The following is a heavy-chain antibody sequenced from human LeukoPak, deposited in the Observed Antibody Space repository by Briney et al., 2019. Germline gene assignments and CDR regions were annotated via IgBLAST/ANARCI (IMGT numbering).Heavy chain of an antibody. J-gene: IGHJ4*02. CDR3: AREAYYHDSSGYYYPDY. V-gene: IGHV3-66*02. D-gene: IGHD3-22*01. Sequence: GGSLRLSCAASGFTVSTNYMSWVRQAPGRGLEWVSIIYSGDSTSYTDSVKGRFTISRDSSKNTLYLQMNGLRAEDTAVYFCAREAYYHDSSGYYYPDYWGQGTLVTVSS. CDR2: IYSGDST. CDR1: GFTVSTNY.